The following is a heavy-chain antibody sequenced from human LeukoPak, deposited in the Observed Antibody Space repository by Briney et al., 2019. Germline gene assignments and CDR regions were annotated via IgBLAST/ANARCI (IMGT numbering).Heavy chain of an antibody. V-gene: IGHV1-3*01. J-gene: IGHJ4*02. Sequence: ASVKVSCKASGYAFTNYAIHWVRQAPGQGLEWMGWINAGNGNTRYSQKFQGRVTMARDTSTSTAYMELSSLRTEDTAVYYCARGRWVGCTQADYLDYWGQGTLVTVSS. D-gene: IGHD1-26*01. CDR2: INAGNGNT. CDR1: GYAFTNYA. CDR3: ARGRWVGCTQADYLDY.